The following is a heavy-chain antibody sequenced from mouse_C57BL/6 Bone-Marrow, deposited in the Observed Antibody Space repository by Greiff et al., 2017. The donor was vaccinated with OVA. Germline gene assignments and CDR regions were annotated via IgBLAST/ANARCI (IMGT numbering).Heavy chain of an antibody. CDR1: GYAFTNYL. Sequence: QVQLQQSGAELVRPGTSVKVSCKASGYAFTNYLIEWVKQRPGQGLEWIGVINPGSGGTNYTEKFKGKATLTADKSSSTAYMQLSSLTSEDSAVYFCARSPAYWGQGTLVTVSA. CDR3: ARSPAY. CDR2: INPGSGGT. J-gene: IGHJ3*01. V-gene: IGHV1-54*01.